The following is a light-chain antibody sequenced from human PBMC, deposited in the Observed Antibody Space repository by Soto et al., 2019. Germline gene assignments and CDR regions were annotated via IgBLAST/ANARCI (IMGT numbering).Light chain of an antibody. CDR1: QSVSXN. V-gene: IGKV3-15*01. Sequence: EIVMTQSPATLSVSPGERATLSCXASQSVSXNLAWYQQKPGQAPRLLIYGASTRATGIPARFSGSGSGTEFTLTISSLQSEDFAVYYCQQYNNWPPRRTFGQGTKVEIK. CDR2: GAS. J-gene: IGKJ1*01. CDR3: QQYNNWPPRRT.